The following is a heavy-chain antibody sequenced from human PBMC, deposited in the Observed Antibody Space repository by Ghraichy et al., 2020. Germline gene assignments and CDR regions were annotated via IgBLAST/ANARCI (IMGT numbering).Heavy chain of an antibody. CDR3: ARGGSSGWYMVEYFQH. J-gene: IGHJ1*01. V-gene: IGHV3-21*01. CDR1: GFTLSSYS. D-gene: IGHD6-19*01. Sequence: GGSLRLSCAASGFTLSSYSMNWVRQAPGKGLEWVSSISSSSSYIYYADSVKGRFTISRDNAKNSLYLQMNSLRAEDTAVYYCARGGSSGWYMVEYFQHWGQGTLVTVSS. CDR2: ISSSSSYI.